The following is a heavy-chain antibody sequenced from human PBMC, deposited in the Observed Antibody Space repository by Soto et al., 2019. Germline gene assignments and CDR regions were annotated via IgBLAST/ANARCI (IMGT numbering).Heavy chain of an antibody. CDR2: ISGSGGST. J-gene: IGHJ4*02. V-gene: IGHV3-23*01. Sequence: GGSLRLSCAASGFTFSSYAMSWVRQAPGKGLEWVSAISGSGGSTYYADSVKGRFTISRDNSKNTLYLQMNSLRAEDTAVYYCAKDRLSYVLRFLEWLNWGQGTLVTVSS. D-gene: IGHD3-3*01. CDR3: AKDRLSYVLRFLEWLN. CDR1: GFTFSSYA.